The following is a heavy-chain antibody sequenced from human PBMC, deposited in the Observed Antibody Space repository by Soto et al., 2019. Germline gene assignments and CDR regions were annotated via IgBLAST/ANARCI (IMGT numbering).Heavy chain of an antibody. Sequence: ASVKVSCKASGYTFTSYYMHWVRQAPGQGLEWMGIINPSGGSTSYAQKFQGRVTMTRDTSTSTVYMELSSLRSEDTAVYYGAREEREWAQQLDPTGYYYYGMDVWGQGTTVTVSS. D-gene: IGHD6-13*01. V-gene: IGHV1-46*01. CDR3: AREEREWAQQLDPTGYYYYGMDV. CDR1: GYTFTSYY. J-gene: IGHJ6*02. CDR2: INPSGGST.